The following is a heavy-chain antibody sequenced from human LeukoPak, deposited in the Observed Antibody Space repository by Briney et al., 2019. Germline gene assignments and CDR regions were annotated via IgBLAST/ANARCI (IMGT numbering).Heavy chain of an antibody. CDR3: ARRSVGGGERFDY. D-gene: IGHD3-16*01. Sequence: KPSETLSLTCSLSGGSVSSGPYYWTWIRQPPGKGLEGIGYISYSGSTNYNPSLKSRVTISADTSKNQFSLKLSSVTAADAAVYYCARRSVGGGERFDYWGQGILVTVSS. CDR2: ISYSGST. J-gene: IGHJ4*02. V-gene: IGHV4-61*01. CDR1: GGSVSSGPYY.